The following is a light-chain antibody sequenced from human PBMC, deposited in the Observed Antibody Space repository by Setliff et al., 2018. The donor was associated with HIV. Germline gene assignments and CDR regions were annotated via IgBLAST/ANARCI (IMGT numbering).Light chain of an antibody. CDR2: DTS. Sequence: VTQEPSLTVSPGGTVTLTCGSSTGAVTSGHYPYWFQQKPGQAPRTLIYDTSNKHSWTPARFSGSLLGGKAALTLSGAQPEDEAAYYCFLSYSGARRVFGRGTKVTVL. CDR1: TGAVTSGHY. V-gene: IGLV7-46*01. CDR3: FLSYSGARRV. J-gene: IGLJ3*02.